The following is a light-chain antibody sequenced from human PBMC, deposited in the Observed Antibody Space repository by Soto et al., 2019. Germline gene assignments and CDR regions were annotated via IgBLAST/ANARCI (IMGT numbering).Light chain of an antibody. CDR1: QSVSSN. CDR3: QQYNNWPLT. J-gene: IGKJ1*01. CDR2: GAS. V-gene: IGKV3-15*01. Sequence: EIVMTQSPATLSVSPGERAIFSCRASQSVSSNLAWYQQKPGQAPRLLIFGASTRATGIPARFSGSGSGTEFTLTISSLQSEDFAVYYCQQYNNWPLTFGQGTKVEIK.